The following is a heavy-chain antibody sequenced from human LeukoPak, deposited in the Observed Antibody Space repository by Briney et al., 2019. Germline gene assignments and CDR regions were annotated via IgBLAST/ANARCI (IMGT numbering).Heavy chain of an antibody. D-gene: IGHD3-9*01. J-gene: IGHJ4*02. CDR1: GGTFSSYA. CDR3: FLQAEDGIRYFDWPIYYFDY. CDR2: IIPIFGTA. V-gene: IGHV1-69*13. Sequence: ASVKVSCKASGGTFSSYAISWVRQAPGQGLEWMGRIIPIFGTANYAQKFQGRVTITADESTSTAYMELSSLRSEDTAVYYCFLQAEDGIRYFDWPIYYFDYWGQGTLVTVSS.